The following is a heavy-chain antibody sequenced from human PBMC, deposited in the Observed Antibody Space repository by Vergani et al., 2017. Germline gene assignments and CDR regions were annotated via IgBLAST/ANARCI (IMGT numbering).Heavy chain of an antibody. D-gene: IGHD3-16*02. J-gene: IGHJ4*02. V-gene: IGHV3-23*01. Sequence: EVQLLESGGGLVQPGGSLRLSCAASGFTFSSYAMSWVRQAPGKGLEWVSAISGSGGSTYYADSVKGRFTISRDNSKNTMYLQMNSLRAEYTAGYYCAKGGDYVWGSYRPFDYWGQGTLVTVSS. CDR2: ISGSGGST. CDR3: AKGGDYVWGSYRPFDY. CDR1: GFTFSSYA.